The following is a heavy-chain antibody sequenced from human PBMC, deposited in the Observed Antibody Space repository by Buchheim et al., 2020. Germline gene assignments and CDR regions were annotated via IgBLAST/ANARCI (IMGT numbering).Heavy chain of an antibody. CDR2: VYYTGRA. Sequence: QVQLQESGPGLVKPSQTLSLTCTVSGVSINTGTFYWSWIRQHPGKGLEWIGYVYYTGRAYSNPSLQTRVSMSVDTSQNPFSLNLASVTAADTAVYYCARDRGAHDFGPIDYWGQGAL. D-gene: IGHD4-17*01. CDR3: ARDRGAHDFGPIDY. V-gene: IGHV4-31*03. J-gene: IGHJ4*02. CDR1: GVSINTGTFY.